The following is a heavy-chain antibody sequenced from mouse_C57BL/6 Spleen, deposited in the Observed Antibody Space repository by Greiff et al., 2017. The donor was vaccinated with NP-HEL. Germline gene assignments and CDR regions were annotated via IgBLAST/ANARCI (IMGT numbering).Heavy chain of an antibody. V-gene: IGHV10-1*01. CDR3: VRQIYYYGSSYGYFDY. J-gene: IGHJ2*01. CDR1: GFSFNTYA. Sequence: EVQGVESGGGLVQPKGSLKLSCAASGFSFNTYAMNWVRQAPGKGLEWVARIRSKSNNYATYYADSVKDRFTISRDDSESMLYLQMNNLKTEDTAMYYCVRQIYYYGSSYGYFDYWGQGTTLTVSS. CDR2: IRSKSNNYAT. D-gene: IGHD1-1*01.